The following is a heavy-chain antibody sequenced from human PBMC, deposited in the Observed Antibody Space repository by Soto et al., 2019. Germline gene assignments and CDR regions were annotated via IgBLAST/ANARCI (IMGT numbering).Heavy chain of an antibody. D-gene: IGHD3-10*01. J-gene: IGHJ6*02. CDR3: ARDRYYGSGSPAGMDV. V-gene: IGHV4-31*03. CDR2: IYYSGST. CDR1: DGSISGGGYY. Sequence: SETLSLTCTVADGSISGGGYYWSWIRQHPGKGLEWIGYIYYSGSTYYNPSLKSRVTISVDTSKNQLSLKLSSVTAADTAVYYCARDRYYGSGSPAGMDVWGQGTTVTVSS.